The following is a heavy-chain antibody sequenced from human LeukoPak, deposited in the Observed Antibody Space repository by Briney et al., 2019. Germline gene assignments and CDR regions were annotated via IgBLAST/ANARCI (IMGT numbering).Heavy chain of an antibody. CDR2: ISGSGGST. CDR1: GFTFDDYA. Sequence: PGRSLRFSCAASGFTFDDYAMHWVRQAPGKGLEWVSAISGSGGSTYYADSVKGRFTISRDNSKNTLYLQMNSLRAEDTAVYYCAKGLLLTGYLLDYWGQGTLVTVSS. J-gene: IGHJ4*02. V-gene: IGHV3-23*01. D-gene: IGHD3-9*01. CDR3: AKGLLLTGYLLDY.